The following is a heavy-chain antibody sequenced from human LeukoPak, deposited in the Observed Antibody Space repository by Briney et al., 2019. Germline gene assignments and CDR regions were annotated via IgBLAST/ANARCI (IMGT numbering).Heavy chain of an antibody. D-gene: IGHD2-2*01. V-gene: IGHV4-34*01. Sequence: SETLSLTCAVYGGSFSGYYWSWIRQPPGKGLEWIGEINHSGSTYYNPSLKSRVTISVDTSKNQISLKVRSATAADTAVYYCARTTEDCSSTSCYQYWFDPWGQGTLVTVSS. J-gene: IGHJ5*02. CDR2: INHSGST. CDR3: ARTTEDCSSTSCYQYWFDP. CDR1: GGSFSGYY.